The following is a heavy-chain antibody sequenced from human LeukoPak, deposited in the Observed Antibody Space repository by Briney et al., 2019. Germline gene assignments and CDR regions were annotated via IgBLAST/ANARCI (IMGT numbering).Heavy chain of an antibody. Sequence: GGSLRLSCAASGFIFSSYDMHWVRQATGKGLEWVSGIGKAGDTYYAGSVKGRFTISRENAKSSLYLQMNSLRAGDTAVYYCARGALGFDYWGQGTLVTVSS. J-gene: IGHJ4*02. CDR1: GFIFSSYD. CDR2: IGKAGDT. V-gene: IGHV3-13*04. CDR3: ARGALGFDY.